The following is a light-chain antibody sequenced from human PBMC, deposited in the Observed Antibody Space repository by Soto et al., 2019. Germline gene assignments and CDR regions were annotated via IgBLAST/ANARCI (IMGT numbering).Light chain of an antibody. CDR3: QTWGPAIHVV. CDR2: LNSDGSH. J-gene: IGLJ2*01. V-gene: IGLV4-69*01. CDR1: SGHSNYA. Sequence: QLVLTQSPSASASLGTSVKLTCTLSSGHSNYAIAWHQQQPEKGPRYLMKLNSDGSHSKGDGIPDRFSGSSSGAERYLTISSLQSEDEADYFCQTWGPAIHVVFGGGTKLTVL.